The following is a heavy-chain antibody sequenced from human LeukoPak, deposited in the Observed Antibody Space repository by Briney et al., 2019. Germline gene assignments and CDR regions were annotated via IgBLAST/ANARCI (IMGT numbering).Heavy chain of an antibody. CDR3: ARVEEATSLNYYYYGMDV. CDR1: GFTFSTYS. V-gene: IGHV3-21*01. Sequence: TGGSLRLSCAASGFTFSTYSMTWVRRAPGKGLEWVSSISSSSSYIYYADSVKGRFTISRDNAKNSLYLQMNSLRAEDTAVYYCARVEEATSLNYYYYGMDVWGQGTTVTVSS. CDR2: ISSSSSYI. D-gene: IGHD5-12*01. J-gene: IGHJ6*02.